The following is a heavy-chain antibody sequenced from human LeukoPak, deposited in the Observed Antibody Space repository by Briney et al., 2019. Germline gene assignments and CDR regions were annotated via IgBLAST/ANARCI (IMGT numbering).Heavy chain of an antibody. V-gene: IGHV4-59*01. J-gene: IGHJ6*04. D-gene: IGHD6-19*01. Sequence: SDTLSLTCTVSGGSISGYYWSWIRQPPGRGLEWLGYIYYSGNTHSNPSLKSPVTISGDMSKNQFSLRLSSVTAADTAVYYCARGCIAVSVASYYFYHMDVWGKGTTVTVSS. CDR1: GGSISGYY. CDR3: ARGCIAVSVASYYFYHMDV. CDR2: IYYSGNT.